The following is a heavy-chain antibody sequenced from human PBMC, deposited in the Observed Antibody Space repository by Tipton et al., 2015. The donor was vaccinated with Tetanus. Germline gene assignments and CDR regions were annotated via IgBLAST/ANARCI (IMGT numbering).Heavy chain of an antibody. Sequence: SLRLSCAASGFNFKTLGINWVRQAPGKGLEWISYISSSGTTMYNADSVKGRFTISRDNAKNSLFLQMNSLRDEDTAVYYCVNFATSWGQGTLVTVSS. CDR2: ISSSGTTM. J-gene: IGHJ5*02. CDR3: VNFATS. CDR1: GFNFKTLG. V-gene: IGHV3-48*02.